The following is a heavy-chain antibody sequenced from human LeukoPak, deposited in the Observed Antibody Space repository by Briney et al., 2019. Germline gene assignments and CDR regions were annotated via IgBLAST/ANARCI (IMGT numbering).Heavy chain of an antibody. CDR2: IYYSGST. J-gene: IGHJ4*02. D-gene: IGHD4-17*01. V-gene: IGHV4-39*01. CDR3: ARTTFFDY. CDR1: GGSISNSSYY. Sequence: SETLSLTCTVSGGSISNSSYYWGWIRQPPGKGLEWIGSIYYSGSTYYNPSLKSRVTISVDTSKNQFSLKLSSVTAADTAVYYCARTTFFDYWGQGTLVTVSS.